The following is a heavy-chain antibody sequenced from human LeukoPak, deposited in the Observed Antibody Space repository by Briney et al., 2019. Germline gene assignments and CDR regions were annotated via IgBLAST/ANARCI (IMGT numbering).Heavy chain of an antibody. J-gene: IGHJ4*02. CDR3: ARLSAVDLITFGGLGLPGYFDY. D-gene: IGHD3-16*01. CDR1: GYSISSGYY. CDR2: IYHSGST. Sequence: SETLSLTCTVSGYSISSGYYWGWIRQPPGKGLEWIASIYHSGSTYYKPSLKSRVTISVDTSKNQFSLKVSSVTATDTAVYYCARLSAVDLITFGGLGLPGYFDYWGQGTLVTVSS. V-gene: IGHV4-38-2*02.